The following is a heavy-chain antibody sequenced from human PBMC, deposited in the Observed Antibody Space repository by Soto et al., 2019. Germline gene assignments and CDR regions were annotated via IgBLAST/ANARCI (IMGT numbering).Heavy chain of an antibody. D-gene: IGHD3-10*01. CDR3: TKDQSRNLSHGDYYYYGMDL. J-gene: IGHJ6*02. Sequence: GGSLRLSCAASELSFSDYAMKWVRQAPGVDLECRSFINRNSGYAHYADSVKGRFTISRDNSKNTLYLQMNSLRAEDTAVYYCTKDQSRNLSHGDYYYYGMDLWGQGTTVTVSS. V-gene: IGHV3-23*01. CDR1: ELSFSDYA. CDR2: INRNSGYA.